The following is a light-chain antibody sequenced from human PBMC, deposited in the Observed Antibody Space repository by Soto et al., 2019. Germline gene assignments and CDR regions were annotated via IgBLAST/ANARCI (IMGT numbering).Light chain of an antibody. CDR2: GAS. CDR3: QQYATTPWT. CDR1: QSLSSSY. J-gene: IGKJ1*01. V-gene: IGKV3-20*01. Sequence: NVLTQSPGTLSLSPWESATLSCRASQSLSSSYLAWYQQKPGQAPRLLIYGASSRATGIPDRFSGSGSGTDFTLSISRLEPEDFAVYYCQQYATTPWTFGQGTKVDIK.